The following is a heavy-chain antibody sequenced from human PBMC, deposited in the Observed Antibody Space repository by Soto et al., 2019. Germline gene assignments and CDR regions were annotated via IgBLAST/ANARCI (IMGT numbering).Heavy chain of an antibody. CDR1: GFSLSTSGVG. D-gene: IGHD2-15*01. Sequence: QITLKESGPPLVKPTQTLTLTCTFSGFSLSTSGVGVGWIRQPPGKALEWLALIYWNDDKRYSPSLKSRLTIPKDTSKNQVVLTMTNMDPVDTATYYCAHSIRKGGPSVVVRDAFDIWGQGTMVTVSS. CDR2: IYWNDDK. J-gene: IGHJ3*02. V-gene: IGHV2-5*01. CDR3: AHSIRKGGPSVVVRDAFDI.